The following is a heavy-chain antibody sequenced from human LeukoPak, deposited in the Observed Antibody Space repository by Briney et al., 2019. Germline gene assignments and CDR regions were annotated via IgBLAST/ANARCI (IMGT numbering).Heavy chain of an antibody. Sequence: PGGSLRLSCAASGFTVSSNYMSWVRQAPGKGLEWVSVIYSGGSAYYADSVKGRFTISRDNSKNTLSLQMDSLRAEDTAVYYCARDLDYSSSFSLEWGQGSLVTVSS. D-gene: IGHD6-6*01. CDR2: IYSGGSA. V-gene: IGHV3-66*01. CDR1: GFTVSSNY. CDR3: ARDLDYSSSFSLE. J-gene: IGHJ4*02.